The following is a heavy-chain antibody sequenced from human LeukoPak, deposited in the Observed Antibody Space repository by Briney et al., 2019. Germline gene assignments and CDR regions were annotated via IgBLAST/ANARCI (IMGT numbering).Heavy chain of an antibody. CDR3: AKDAYYSSGTYADY. J-gene: IGHJ4*02. V-gene: IGHV3-30*18. CDR2: ISKDGNDR. D-gene: IGHD3-10*01. Sequence: AGASLRLSCAASGFSFSNFAMHWVRQAPGKGLEWMAVISKDGNDRYYADPVKGRFTISRDNSKNTLYLQMNSLKPEDTALYYCAKDAYYSSGTYADYWGQGTLVTVSS. CDR1: GFSFSNFA.